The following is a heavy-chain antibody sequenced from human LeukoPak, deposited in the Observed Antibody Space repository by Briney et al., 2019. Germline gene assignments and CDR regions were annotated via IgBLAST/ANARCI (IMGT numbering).Heavy chain of an antibody. V-gene: IGHV4-34*01. CDR1: GGSFSGHY. D-gene: IGHD3-10*01. CDR2: INHSGST. CDR3: ARPRYGSGSLDS. Sequence: KSSGTLSLTCAVYGGSFSGHYWTWIRQPPGKGLEWIGEINHSGSTTYNPSLNSRVTISVDTSKNQFSLRLSSVTAADTAVYYCARPRYGSGSLDSWGQGTLVTVSS. J-gene: IGHJ4*02.